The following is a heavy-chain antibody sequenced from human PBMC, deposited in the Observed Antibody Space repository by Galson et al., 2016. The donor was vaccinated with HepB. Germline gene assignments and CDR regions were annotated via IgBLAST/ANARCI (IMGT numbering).Heavy chain of an antibody. CDR3: AIDSYGVNSVVCAY. CDR2: ISYDGSNK. D-gene: IGHD4-23*01. J-gene: IGHJ4*02. CDR1: GFTFSSYA. V-gene: IGHV3-30-3*01. Sequence: SLRLSCAASGFTFSSYAMYWVRQAPGTGLEWVAAISYDGSNKYYADTVKGRLTMSRDNSKNTLYLQINSLRAEDTAVYYCAIDSYGVNSVVCAYCGQGTLVTVSS.